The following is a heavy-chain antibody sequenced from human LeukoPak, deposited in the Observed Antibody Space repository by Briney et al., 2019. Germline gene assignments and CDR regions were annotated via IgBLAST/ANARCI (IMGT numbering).Heavy chain of an antibody. CDR2: IIPIFGTA. J-gene: IGHJ3*02. CDR3: ARVDYTKIAFDI. V-gene: IGHV1-69*05. Sequence: SVKVSCKASGGTFSSYAISWVRQAPGQGLEWMGGIIPIFGTANYAQKFQGRVTITTDESTSTAYVELSSLRSEDTAVYYCARVDYTKIAFDIWGQGTMVTVSS. CDR1: GGTFSSYA. D-gene: IGHD3-16*01.